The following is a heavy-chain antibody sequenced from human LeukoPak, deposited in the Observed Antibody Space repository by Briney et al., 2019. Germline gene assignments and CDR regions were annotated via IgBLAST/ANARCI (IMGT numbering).Heavy chain of an antibody. CDR1: GVTFSSYA. CDR2: ISYDGSNK. D-gene: IGHD6-13*01. V-gene: IGHV3-30-3*01. Sequence: GGSLRLSCAASGVTFSSYAMHWVRQAPGQGLEWVAVISYDGSNKYYADSVKGRFTISRDNSKNTLYPQMNSLRAEDTAVYYCARGAGYSSIWSLYYYYGMDVWGQGTTVTVSS. J-gene: IGHJ6*02. CDR3: ARGAGYSSIWSLYYYYGMDV.